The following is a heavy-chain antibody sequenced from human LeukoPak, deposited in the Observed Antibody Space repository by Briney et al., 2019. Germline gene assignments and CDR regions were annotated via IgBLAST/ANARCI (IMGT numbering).Heavy chain of an antibody. CDR2: ISYDGSNK. D-gene: IGHD3-10*01. CDR1: GFTFSSYA. J-gene: IGHJ4*02. V-gene: IGHV3-30*04. CDR3: AKDRFDGSGSQFDS. Sequence: GGSLRLSCAASGFTFSSYAMHWVRQAPGKGLEWMAVISYDGSNKYYADSVKGRFTISRANAMGTLYLHMNSLRADDTAVYYCAKDRFDGSGSQFDSWGQGALVIVSS.